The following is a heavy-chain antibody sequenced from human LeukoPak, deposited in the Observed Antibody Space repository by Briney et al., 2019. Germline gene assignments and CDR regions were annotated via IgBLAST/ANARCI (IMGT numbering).Heavy chain of an antibody. Sequence: SETLSLTCTVSGGSISSCYWSWIRQPPGKGLEWIGYIYYSGSTNYNPSLKSRVTISVDTSKNQFSLKLSSVTAADTAVYYCARGYYDSSGPTQLFDYWGQGTLVTVSS. CDR3: ARGYYDSSGPTQLFDY. CDR1: GGSISSCY. CDR2: IYYSGST. D-gene: IGHD3-22*01. J-gene: IGHJ4*02. V-gene: IGHV4-59*01.